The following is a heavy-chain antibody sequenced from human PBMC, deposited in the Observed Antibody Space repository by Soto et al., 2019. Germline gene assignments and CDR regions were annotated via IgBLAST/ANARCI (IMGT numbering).Heavy chain of an antibody. V-gene: IGHV1-46*01. CDR2: INPSGGST. CDR3: ASSATTADYYYGMDV. Sequence: ASVKVSCKASGYTFTSYYMHWVRQAPGQGLEWMGIINPSGGSTSYAQKFQGRVTMTRDTSASTAYMELSSLRSEDTAVYYCASSATTADYYYGMDVWGQGTTVTVSS. J-gene: IGHJ6*02. D-gene: IGHD1-26*01. CDR1: GYTFTSYY.